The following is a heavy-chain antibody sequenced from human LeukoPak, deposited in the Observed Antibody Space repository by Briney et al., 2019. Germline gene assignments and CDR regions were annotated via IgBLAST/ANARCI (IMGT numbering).Heavy chain of an antibody. D-gene: IGHD3-3*01. Sequence: RGSVKVSCMASLYTFTSYGISGVRQAPAQGREGVGWRNAYNGNTNYAQKLQGRVTMTTGTSTSRAYMELRSLRSDDTAVYYCARLLEWPHYYMDVWGKGTTVTVSS. CDR3: ARLLEWPHYYMDV. V-gene: IGHV1-18*01. CDR2: RNAYNGNT. J-gene: IGHJ6*03. CDR1: LYTFTSYG.